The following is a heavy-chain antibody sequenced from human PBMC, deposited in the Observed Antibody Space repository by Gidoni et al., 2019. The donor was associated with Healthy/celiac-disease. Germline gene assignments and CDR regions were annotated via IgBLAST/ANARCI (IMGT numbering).Heavy chain of an antibody. CDR1: GFTFSSYW. J-gene: IGHJ2*01. Sequence: EVQLVESGGGLVQPGGSLRLSCAASGFTFSSYWMSWVRQAPGKGLAGVANIKQDGSEKYYVDSVKGRFTISRDNAKNSLYLQMNSLRAEDTAVYYCARDLWKANWYFDLWGRGTLVTVSS. CDR2: IKQDGSEK. CDR3: ARDLWKANWYFDL. V-gene: IGHV3-7*01. D-gene: IGHD2-21*01.